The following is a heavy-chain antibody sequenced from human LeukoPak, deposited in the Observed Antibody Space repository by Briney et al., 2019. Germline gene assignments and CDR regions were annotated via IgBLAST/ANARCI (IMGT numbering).Heavy chain of an antibody. CDR3: AREGTGYCSSTSYCYWFDP. D-gene: IGHD2-2*01. V-gene: IGHV4-30-4*08. J-gene: IGHJ5*02. CDR1: GGSISSGDYY. CDR2: IYYSGST. Sequence: PSETLSLTCTVYGGSISSGDYYWSWIRQPPGKGLEWIGYIYYSGSTYYNPSLKSRVTISVDTSKNQFSLKLSSVTAADTAVYYCAREGTGYCSSTSYCYWFDPWGQGTLVTVSS.